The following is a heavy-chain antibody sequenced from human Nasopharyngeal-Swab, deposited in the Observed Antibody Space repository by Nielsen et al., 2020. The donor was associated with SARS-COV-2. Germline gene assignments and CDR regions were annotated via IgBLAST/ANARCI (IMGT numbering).Heavy chain of an antibody. CDR3: ARDFDQTGD. D-gene: IGHD7-27*01. J-gene: IGHJ4*02. Sequence: GESLKISCVVSGFTFTDSWIHWVHQAPGKGLVWVSRINNDGSRTGYADSVKGRFTISRDNAKNTIYLQMHSLRAEDTAVYYCARDFDQTGDWGQGTLVTVSS. V-gene: IGHV3-74*01. CDR2: INNDGSRT. CDR1: GFTFTDSW.